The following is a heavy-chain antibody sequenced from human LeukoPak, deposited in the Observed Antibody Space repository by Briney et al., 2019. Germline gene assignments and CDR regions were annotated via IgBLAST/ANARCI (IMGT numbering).Heavy chain of an antibody. V-gene: IGHV3-21*01. CDR3: ARTSGSFSAFDI. CDR1: GFTFSSYS. CDR2: ISSSSSYI. Sequence: GGSLRLSCAASGFTFSSYSMNWVRQAPGKGLEWVSSISSSSSYIYYADSVKGRFTISRDNAKNSLYLQMNSLRAGDTAVYYCARTSGSFSAFDIWGQGTMVTVSS. D-gene: IGHD1-26*01. J-gene: IGHJ3*02.